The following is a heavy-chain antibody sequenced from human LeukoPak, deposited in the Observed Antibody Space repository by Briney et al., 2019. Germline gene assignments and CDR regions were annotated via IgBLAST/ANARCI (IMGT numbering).Heavy chain of an antibody. J-gene: IGHJ5*02. Sequence: GGSLRLSCAASGFTFSSYEMNWVRQAPGKGLEWVSYISSSGSTIYYADSVKGRFTISRDNAKNSLYLQMNSLRAEDTAVYYCARDSLGDSLDPWGQGTLVTVSS. CDR2: ISSSGSTI. V-gene: IGHV3-48*03. CDR1: GFTFSSYE. D-gene: IGHD4-17*01. CDR3: ARDSLGDSLDP.